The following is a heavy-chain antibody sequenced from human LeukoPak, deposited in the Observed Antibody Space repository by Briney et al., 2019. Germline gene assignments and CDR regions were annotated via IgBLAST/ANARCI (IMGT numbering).Heavy chain of an antibody. CDR2: IYYSGST. V-gene: IGHV4-30-4*01. Sequence: SETLSLTCTVSGDSISSGNYYWSWIRQPPGKGLEWIGYIYYSGSTYYSPSLKSRVTISLDTSKNQFSLKLSSVTAADTATYYCAREATMVRGISWFDPWGQGTLVTVSS. CDR3: AREATMVRGISWFDP. D-gene: IGHD3-10*01. J-gene: IGHJ5*02. CDR1: GDSISSGNYY.